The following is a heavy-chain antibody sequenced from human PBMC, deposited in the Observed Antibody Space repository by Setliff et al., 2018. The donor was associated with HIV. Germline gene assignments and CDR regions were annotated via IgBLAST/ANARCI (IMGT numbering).Heavy chain of an antibody. J-gene: IGHJ6*03. Sequence: SETLSLTCTVSGGSISINSYYWGWIRQPPGKGLEWIGSIYYSGSTYYKPSLKSRVTISVDTSTNQFSLKLRSVTAADTAVYYCARHDCSGTSCYKEYYYYMDVWGKGTTVTVSS. CDR3: ARHDCSGTSCYKEYYYYMDV. CDR1: GGSISINSYY. D-gene: IGHD2-2*02. CDR2: IYYSGST. V-gene: IGHV4-39*01.